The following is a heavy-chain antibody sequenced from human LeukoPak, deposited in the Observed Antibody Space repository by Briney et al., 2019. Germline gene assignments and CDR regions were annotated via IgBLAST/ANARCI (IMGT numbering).Heavy chain of an antibody. CDR3: ARAPYYDFWSGYSDAFDI. Sequence: PSETLSLTCTVSGGSISSYYWSWIRQPPGKGLEWIGYMYYSGSTNYNPSLKSRVTISVDTSKNQFSLKLSSVTAADTAVYYCARAPYYDFWSGYSDAFDIWGQGTMVTVSS. CDR2: MYYSGST. D-gene: IGHD3-3*01. CDR1: GGSISSYY. V-gene: IGHV4-59*01. J-gene: IGHJ3*02.